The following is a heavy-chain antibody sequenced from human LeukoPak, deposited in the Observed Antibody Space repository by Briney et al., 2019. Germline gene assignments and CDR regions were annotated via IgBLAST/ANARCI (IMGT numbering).Heavy chain of an antibody. Sequence: GGSLRLSCAASGFTFSSYWMSWVRQAPGKGLEWVANIKQDGSEKYYVDSVKGRFTISRDNAKNSLYLQMNSLRPEDTAVYYCARDSASVGHNDGFDFWGHGTMVTVSS. D-gene: IGHD2-15*01. V-gene: IGHV3-7*01. J-gene: IGHJ3*01. CDR3: ARDSASVGHNDGFDF. CDR2: IKQDGSEK. CDR1: GFTFSSYW.